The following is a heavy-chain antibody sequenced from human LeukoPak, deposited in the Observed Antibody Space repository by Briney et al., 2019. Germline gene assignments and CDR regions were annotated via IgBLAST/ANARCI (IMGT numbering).Heavy chain of an antibody. J-gene: IGHJ6*03. CDR2: INHIGST. D-gene: IGHD2-2*01. CDR1: GGSFSGYY. V-gene: IGHV4-34*01. Sequence: SETLSLTCAVYGGSFSGYYWSWIRQPPGQGLEWIGEINHIGSTNYNPSLKSRVTISVDTSKNQFSLKLSSVTAADTAVYYCASQNYNCSSTSCPRYYHYYYYMGVWGKGTTVTVSS. CDR3: ASQNYNCSSTSCPRYYHYYYYMGV.